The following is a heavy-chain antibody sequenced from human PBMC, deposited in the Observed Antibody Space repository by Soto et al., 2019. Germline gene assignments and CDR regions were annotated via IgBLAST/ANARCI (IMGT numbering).Heavy chain of an antibody. J-gene: IGHJ3*01. CDR2: INPSDDST. D-gene: IGHD1-1*01. V-gene: IGHV1-46*01. Sequence: QVQLVQSGAEVKKPGASVKVSCKASGDSFSSYYMHXVRQAPGQGLRWMGIINPSDDSTTYAQNFQGRLTMTRDTSTRTVYMELSSLRSEDTAVYYCARGDHYESRGYNNAFDVWGQGTMVTVSS. CDR3: ARGDHYESRGYNNAFDV. CDR1: GDSFSSYY.